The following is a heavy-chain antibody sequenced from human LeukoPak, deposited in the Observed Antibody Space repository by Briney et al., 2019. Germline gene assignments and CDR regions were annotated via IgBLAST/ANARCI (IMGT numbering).Heavy chain of an antibody. J-gene: IGHJ4*02. D-gene: IGHD1-26*01. CDR3: AREREWELHLDY. Sequence: SVKVSCKASGGTFSSYAISWVRQAPGQGLEWMGGIIPIFGTANYAQKFQGRVTITADESTSTAYMELSSLRSEDTAVYYCAREREWELHLDYWGQGTLVTVSS. CDR1: GGTFSSYA. V-gene: IGHV1-69*13. CDR2: IIPIFGTA.